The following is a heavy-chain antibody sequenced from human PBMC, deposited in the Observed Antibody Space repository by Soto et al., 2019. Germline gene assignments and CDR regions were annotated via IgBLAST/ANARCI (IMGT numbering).Heavy chain of an antibody. CDR2: IKQDGSEK. D-gene: IGHD1-26*01. J-gene: IGHJ4*02. Sequence: GGSLRLSCAASGFTFSSYWMTWVRQPPGKGLEWLANIKQDGSEKYYVDSVKGRFTISRDNAKNSLYLQMNSLRAEDTAVYYCTRAPSYPFEYWGQGTLVTVPS. CDR1: GFTFSSYW. V-gene: IGHV3-7*05. CDR3: TRAPSYPFEY.